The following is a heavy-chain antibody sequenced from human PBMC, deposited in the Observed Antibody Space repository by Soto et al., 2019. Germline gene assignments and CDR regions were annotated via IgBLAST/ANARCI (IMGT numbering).Heavy chain of an antibody. Sequence: GASVKVSCKASGYTFTSYGISWVRQAPGQGLEWMGWISAYNGNTNYAQKLQGRVTITTDTSTSTAYMELKSLRSDDTAVYYCARVRVIRGVIPSHFGLWGQGTQVTVSS. D-gene: IGHD3-10*01. V-gene: IGHV1-18*04. J-gene: IGHJ4*02. CDR3: ARVRVIRGVIPSHFGL. CDR1: GYTFTSYG. CDR2: ISAYNGNT.